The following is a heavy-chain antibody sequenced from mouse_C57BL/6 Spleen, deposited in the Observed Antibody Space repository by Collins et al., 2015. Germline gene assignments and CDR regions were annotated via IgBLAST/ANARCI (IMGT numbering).Heavy chain of an antibody. CDR3: AFYGNYDY. D-gene: IGHD2-1*01. J-gene: IGHJ2*01. CDR1: SYTFTSYW. V-gene: IGHV1-50*01. Sequence: QVQLQQPGAELVKPGASVKLSCKASSYTFTSYWMQWVKQRPGQGLEWIGEIDPSDSYTNYNQKFKGKATLTVDTSSSTAYMQLSSLTSEDSAVYYCAFYGNYDYWGQGTTLTVSS. CDR2: IDPSDSYT.